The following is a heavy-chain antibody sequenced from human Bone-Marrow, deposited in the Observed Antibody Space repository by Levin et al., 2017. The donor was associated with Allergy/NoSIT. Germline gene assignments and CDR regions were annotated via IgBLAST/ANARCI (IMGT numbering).Heavy chain of an antibody. Sequence: GGSLRLSCAASGFIFTQYGMNWVRQAPGKGLEWVALIWFDGSDIYYADSVKGRFTISRDDSKDTLYLEMNSLRAEDTALYYCAGRLADGIDYWGQGTFVTVSS. CDR3: AGRLADGIDY. CDR1: GFIFTQYG. J-gene: IGHJ4*02. CDR2: IWFDGSDI. V-gene: IGHV3-33*03. D-gene: IGHD1-1*01.